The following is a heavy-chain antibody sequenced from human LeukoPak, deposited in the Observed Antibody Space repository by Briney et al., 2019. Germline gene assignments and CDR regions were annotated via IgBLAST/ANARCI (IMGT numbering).Heavy chain of an antibody. CDR3: AREGYDSSGPTGLDY. Sequence: SETLSLTCTVSGGSLSSHYWSWIRQPPGKGLEWIGYIYYSGSTNYNPSLKSRVTTSVDTSKNQFSLKLSSVTAADTAVYYCAREGYDSSGPTGLDYWGQGTLVTVSS. CDR1: GGSLSSHY. D-gene: IGHD3-22*01. J-gene: IGHJ4*02. V-gene: IGHV4-59*11. CDR2: IYYSGST.